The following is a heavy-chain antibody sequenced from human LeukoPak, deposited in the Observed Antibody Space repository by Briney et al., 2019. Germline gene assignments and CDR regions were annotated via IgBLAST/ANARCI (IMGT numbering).Heavy chain of an antibody. CDR1: GGSISTDY. J-gene: IGHJ4*02. CDR2: IYTSGST. V-gene: IGHV4-4*07. CDR3: ASDFGY. Sequence: SETLSLTCTVSGGSISTDYWTWIRQPAGKGLEWIGLIYTSGSTNYNPSLKSRVTMSVDTSKNQFSLKLTSVTAADTAVYYCASDFGYWGQGTPVTVSS. D-gene: IGHD3-10*01.